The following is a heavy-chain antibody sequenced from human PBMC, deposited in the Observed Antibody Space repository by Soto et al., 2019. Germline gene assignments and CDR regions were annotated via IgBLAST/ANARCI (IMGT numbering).Heavy chain of an antibody. CDR2: ISAYNGNT. CDR1: GYTFTSYG. CDR3: ARVGSYNWNYFYYYYYMDV. D-gene: IGHD1-7*01. V-gene: IGHV1-18*01. Sequence: QVPLVQSGAEVKKPGASVKVSCKASGYTFTSYGISWVRQAPGQGLEWMGWISAYNGNTNYAQKLQGRVTMTTDTSTSTAYMELRSLRSDDTAVYYCARVGSYNWNYFYYYYYMDVWGKGTTVTVSS. J-gene: IGHJ6*03.